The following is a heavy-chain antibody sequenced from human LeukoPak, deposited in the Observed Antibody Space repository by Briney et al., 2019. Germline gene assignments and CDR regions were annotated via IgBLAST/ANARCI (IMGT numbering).Heavy chain of an antibody. CDR1: GGSISSYY. J-gene: IGHJ3*02. CDR3: ASAYDILTGYGAFDI. V-gene: IGHV4-39*01. Sequence: PSETLSLTCTVSGGSISSYYWGWIRQPPGKGLEWIGSIYYSGSTYYNPSLKSRVTISVDTSKNQFSLKLSSVTAADTAVYYCASAYDILTGYGAFDIWGQGTMVTVSS. CDR2: IYYSGST. D-gene: IGHD3-9*01.